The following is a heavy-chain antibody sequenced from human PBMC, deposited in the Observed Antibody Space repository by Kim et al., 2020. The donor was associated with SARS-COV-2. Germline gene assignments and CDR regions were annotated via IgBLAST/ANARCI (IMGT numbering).Heavy chain of an antibody. J-gene: IGHJ6*01. CDR3: ARGHLSVDV. CDR1: GINFRNNW. CDR2: MREDGSGI. Sequence: GGSLRLSCVASGINFRNNWMSWVRQPLGKGLEWVAYMREDGSGIDYADSVKGRFTIFRDNAQNSLYLQMNSLRVDDTAVYYCARGHLSVDVWGQGDTVTV. V-gene: IGHV3-7*05. D-gene: IGHD6-19*01.